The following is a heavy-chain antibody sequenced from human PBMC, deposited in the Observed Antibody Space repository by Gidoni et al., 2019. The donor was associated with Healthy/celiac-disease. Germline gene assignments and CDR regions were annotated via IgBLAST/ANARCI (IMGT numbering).Heavy chain of an antibody. CDR1: GFTFSSYD. V-gene: IGHV3-13*01. CDR3: ARGGLVLGQSMDV. J-gene: IGHJ6*02. D-gene: IGHD3-9*01. CDR2: IGTAGDT. Sequence: EVQLVESGGGLVQPGGSLRLSCAASGFTFSSYDMHWVRQATGKGLEWVSAIGTAGDTYYPGSVKGRFTISRENAKNSLYLQMNSLRAGDTAVYYCARGGLVLGQSMDVWGQGTTVTVSS.